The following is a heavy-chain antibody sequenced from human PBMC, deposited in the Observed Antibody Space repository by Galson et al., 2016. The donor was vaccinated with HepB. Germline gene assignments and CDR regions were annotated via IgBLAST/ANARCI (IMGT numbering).Heavy chain of an antibody. CDR2: IRSEAYGGTT. V-gene: IGHV3-49*03. Sequence: SLRLSCAGAGFTFGDYGVSWFRQAPGKGPEWVSFIRSEAYGGTTEHATSVKGRFTISRDDTKSIAYLQMNSLKNEDTAGYYCTKQLYDYGDPVFWFDPRGQGTRVIVSS. CDR1: GFTFGDYG. J-gene: IGHJ5*02. CDR3: TKQLYDYGDPVFWFDP. D-gene: IGHD4/OR15-4a*01.